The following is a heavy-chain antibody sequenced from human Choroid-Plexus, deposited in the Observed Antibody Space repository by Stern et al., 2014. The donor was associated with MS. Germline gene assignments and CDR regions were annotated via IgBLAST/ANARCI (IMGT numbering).Heavy chain of an antibody. V-gene: IGHV3-30*18. CDR1: GFTFGSCA. J-gene: IGHJ5*02. CDR3: AKDRHYLTYFFDH. Sequence: VQLVESGGGVVQPGRPLRLSCVASGFTFGSCAMHWVRQAPGKGLEWVAGVSSDGSNKYSADSVKGRFTSSRDNSQNTLYMQMSSLRPEDTAVYYCAKDRHYLTYFFDHWGQGSLVTVSS. D-gene: IGHD2/OR15-2a*01. CDR2: VSSDGSNK.